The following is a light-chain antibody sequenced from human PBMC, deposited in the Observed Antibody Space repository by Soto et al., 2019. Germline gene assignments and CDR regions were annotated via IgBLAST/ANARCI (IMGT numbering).Light chain of an antibody. Sequence: DIQVTQSPSTLSASVGDRVTITCRASQSISTWLAWYQQKPGKAPKLVIYDVSSLESGVPSRFSGSGSGTEFTLTISSLQPDDVATYYCQQYNSYPRTFGQGTKVEIK. J-gene: IGKJ1*01. CDR3: QQYNSYPRT. CDR1: QSISTW. V-gene: IGKV1-5*01. CDR2: DVS.